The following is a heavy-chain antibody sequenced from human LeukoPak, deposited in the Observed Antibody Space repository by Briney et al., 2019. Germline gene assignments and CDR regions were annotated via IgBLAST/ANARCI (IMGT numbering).Heavy chain of an antibody. Sequence: GGSLRLSCAASGFTFSDYYMTWIRQAPGKGLEWVSYISSSGSTIYYADSVKGRFTISRDNAKNSLYLQMNSLRVEDTAVYYCARCTTGRTFGSLREIKRSREIDYWGQGTLVTVSS. CDR1: GFTFSDYY. CDR3: ARCTTGRTFGSLREIKRSREIDY. CDR2: ISSSGSTI. J-gene: IGHJ4*02. D-gene: IGHD1-1*01. V-gene: IGHV3-11*04.